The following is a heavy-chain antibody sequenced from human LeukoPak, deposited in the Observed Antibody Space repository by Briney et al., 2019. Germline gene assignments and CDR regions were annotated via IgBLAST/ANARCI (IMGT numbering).Heavy chain of an antibody. V-gene: IGHV3-48*02. CDR3: ATSGNYYLKY. CDR2: ITSSSTNI. D-gene: IGHD1-26*01. J-gene: IGHJ4*02. CDR1: GSTFSTYN. Sequence: AGGSLRLSCGASGSTFSTYNMNLVRQAPGKGLEWVSHITSSSTNIYYADSVKGRFTISRDNAKNALTLQMNSLRDEDTAVYYCATSGNYYLKYWGQGTLVTVSS.